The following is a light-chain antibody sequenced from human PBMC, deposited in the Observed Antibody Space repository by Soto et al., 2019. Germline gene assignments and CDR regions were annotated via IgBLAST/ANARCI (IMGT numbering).Light chain of an antibody. V-gene: IGKV3-15*01. J-gene: IGKJ1*01. Sequence: EVFLTQSPATLSVSPVDRATRSFSASQDIGSAVAWYHQRSGQAPRLLIFDASIRVPTTPARFSGSVSGTEFTLTISSLESEDFAVYFCQQYGDRPRTFGQGTKVGIK. CDR2: DAS. CDR3: QQYGDRPRT. CDR1: QDIGSA.